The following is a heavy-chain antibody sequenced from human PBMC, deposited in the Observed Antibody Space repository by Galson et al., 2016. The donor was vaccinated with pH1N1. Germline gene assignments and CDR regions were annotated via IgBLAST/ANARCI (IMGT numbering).Heavy chain of an antibody. CDR2: IDWDDDK. Sequence: PALVKPTQTLTLTCTFSGFSLSGSGMSVSWIRQPPGKALEWLARIDWDDDKFYSTSLQTRLTISKDTSKNQVVLTMTNLDPVDTAPYYCARTKRRGGWAFDIWGQGTIITVSS. CDR1: GFSLSGSGMS. V-gene: IGHV2-70*17. CDR3: ARTKRRGGWAFDI. D-gene: IGHD6-19*01. J-gene: IGHJ3*02.